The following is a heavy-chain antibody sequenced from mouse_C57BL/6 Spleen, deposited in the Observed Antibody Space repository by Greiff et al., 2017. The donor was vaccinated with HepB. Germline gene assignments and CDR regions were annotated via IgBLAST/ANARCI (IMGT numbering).Heavy chain of an antibody. Sequence: VQVVESGPGLVAPSQSLSITCTVSGFSLTSYGVSWVRQPPGKGLEWLGVIWGDGSTNYHSALISRLSISKDNSTSQVFLILNRLQTDDTATYYCAKRGGGYAMDYWGQGTSVTVSS. CDR3: AKRGGGYAMDY. CDR2: IWGDGST. J-gene: IGHJ4*01. V-gene: IGHV2-3*01. CDR1: GFSLTSYG.